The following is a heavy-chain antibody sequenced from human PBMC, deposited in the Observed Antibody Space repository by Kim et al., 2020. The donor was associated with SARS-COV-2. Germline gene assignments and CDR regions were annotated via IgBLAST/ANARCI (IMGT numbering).Heavy chain of an antibody. CDR3: AKEHYFGSGSYPEY. D-gene: IGHD3-10*01. J-gene: IGHJ4*02. V-gene: IGHV3-30*18. CDR2: ISYDGSDK. CDR1: GFTFSSYG. Sequence: GGSLRLSCVASGFTFSSYGMHWVRQAPGKGLEWVAVISYDGSDKYYGDSVKGRFIISRDNSKNTLYLQMNSLRAEDTALYYCAKEHYFGSGSYPEYWGQGTLVTVSS.